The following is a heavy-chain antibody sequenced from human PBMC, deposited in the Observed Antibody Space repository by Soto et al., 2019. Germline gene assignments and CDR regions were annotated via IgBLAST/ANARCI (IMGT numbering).Heavy chain of an antibody. Sequence: QVQLVQSGAEVKKPGSSVKVSCKASGGAFSSYAISWVRQAPGQGLEWMGGIIPIFGTANYAQNFQGRVTITTDESTSTAYMALSSLRSEDTAVYYCARDLRAAGRPGMDVWGQGPTVTVSS. J-gene: IGHJ6*02. CDR3: ARDLRAAGRPGMDV. CDR1: GGAFSSYA. D-gene: IGHD6-13*01. CDR2: IIPIFGTA. V-gene: IGHV1-69*01.